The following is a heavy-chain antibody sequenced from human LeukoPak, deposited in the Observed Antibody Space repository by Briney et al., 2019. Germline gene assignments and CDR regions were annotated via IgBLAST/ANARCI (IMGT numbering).Heavy chain of an antibody. D-gene: IGHD6-13*01. Sequence: GGSLRLFCAASGFTFSSYSMNWVRQAPGKGLEWVSSISSSSSYIYYADSVKGRFTISRDNAKNSLYLQVNSLRAEDTAVYYCARGIIAAAGTEWFDPWGQGTLVTVSS. J-gene: IGHJ5*02. CDR2: ISSSSSYI. V-gene: IGHV3-21*01. CDR1: GFTFSSYS. CDR3: ARGIIAAAGTEWFDP.